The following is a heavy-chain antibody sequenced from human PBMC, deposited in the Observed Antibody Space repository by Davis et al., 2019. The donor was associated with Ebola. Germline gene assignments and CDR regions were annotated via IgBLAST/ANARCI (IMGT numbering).Heavy chain of an antibody. Sequence: ASVKVSCKASGYTFTGHYMHWVRQAPGQGLEWMGWINPKSGGAKNAQKFQGRVTMTRDTSISTIYMELSRLRSDDTALYYCARGYCSSTSCYTFFDNWGQGTLVTVSS. CDR2: INPKSGGA. J-gene: IGHJ4*02. CDR1: GYTFTGHY. V-gene: IGHV1-2*02. CDR3: ARGYCSSTSCYTFFDN. D-gene: IGHD2-2*02.